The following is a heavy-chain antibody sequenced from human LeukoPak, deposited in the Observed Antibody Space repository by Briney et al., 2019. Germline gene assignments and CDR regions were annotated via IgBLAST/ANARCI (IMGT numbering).Heavy chain of an antibody. CDR3: ARVRLHYYDISGYPRHFDY. CDR2: ISSSGSTI. V-gene: IGHV3-11*01. CDR1: GFTFSDYY. J-gene: IGHJ4*02. Sequence: GGSLRLSCAASGFTFSDYYMSWIRQAPGKGLEWVSYISSSGSTIYYADSVKGRFTISRDNAKNSLYLQMNSVRAEDTAVYYCARVRLHYYDISGYPRHFDYWGQGTLVTVSS. D-gene: IGHD3-22*01.